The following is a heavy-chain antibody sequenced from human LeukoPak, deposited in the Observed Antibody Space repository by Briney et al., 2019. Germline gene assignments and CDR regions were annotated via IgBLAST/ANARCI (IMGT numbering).Heavy chain of an antibody. Sequence: GGSLRLSCAASGFTFSSYAMSWVRQAPGKGLEWVAFIEYDGSNEYYRDSVKGRFTISRDNSENTLHLQMKSLRAEDTAVYYCAKAEGRILAPPAPDYWGQGTLVTVSS. V-gene: IGHV3-30*02. D-gene: IGHD3-3*02. CDR3: AKAEGRILAPPAPDY. J-gene: IGHJ4*02. CDR2: IEYDGSNE. CDR1: GFTFSSYA.